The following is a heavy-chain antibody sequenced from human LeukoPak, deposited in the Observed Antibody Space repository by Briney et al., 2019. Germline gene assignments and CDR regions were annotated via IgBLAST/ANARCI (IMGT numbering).Heavy chain of an antibody. CDR3: AIHCGTGDNFDS. D-gene: IGHD1-1*01. CDR2: MHPNSDDT. CDR1: GYTFTNND. J-gene: IGHJ4*02. Sequence: ASVKVSCKASGYTFTNNDIHWVRQATGQGLEWMGWMHPNSDDTGYEQKFQGRVTMTRNTSISTAYMELSSLRPEDTAVYYCAIHCGTGDNFDSWGQGTLLIVPS. V-gene: IGHV1-8*01.